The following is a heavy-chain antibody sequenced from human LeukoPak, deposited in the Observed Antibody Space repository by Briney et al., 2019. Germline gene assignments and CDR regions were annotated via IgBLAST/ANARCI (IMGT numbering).Heavy chain of an antibody. CDR1: GFTFDDYA. V-gene: IGHV3-9*01. CDR3: AKDISYGYSGYYYGMDV. J-gene: IGHJ6*02. Sequence: PGGSLRLSCAASGFTFDDYAMHWVRQAPGKSLEWVSGISWNSANIAYADSVKGRFTISRDNAKNSLYLQMNSLRAEDTALYYCAKDISYGYSGYYYGMDVWGQGTTVTVSS. CDR2: ISWNSANI. D-gene: IGHD5-18*01.